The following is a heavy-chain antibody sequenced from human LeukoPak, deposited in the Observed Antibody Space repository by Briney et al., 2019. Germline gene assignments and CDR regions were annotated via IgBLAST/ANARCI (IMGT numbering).Heavy chain of an antibody. Sequence: GRSLRLSCAASGFTFDDYAMHWVRQAPGKGLEWVAVISYDGSNKYYADSVKGRFTISRDNSKNTLYLQMNSLRAEDTAVYYCARVGLAVAGYFDYWGQGTLVTVSS. V-gene: IGHV3-30-3*01. CDR1: GFTFDDYA. CDR2: ISYDGSNK. D-gene: IGHD6-19*01. J-gene: IGHJ4*02. CDR3: ARVGLAVAGYFDY.